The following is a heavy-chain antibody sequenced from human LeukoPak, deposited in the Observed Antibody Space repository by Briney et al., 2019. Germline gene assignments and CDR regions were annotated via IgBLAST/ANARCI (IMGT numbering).Heavy chain of an antibody. J-gene: IGHJ3*02. V-gene: IGHV1-24*01. D-gene: IGHD3-22*01. CDR2: FDPEDGET. CDR3: ARARFIGRNWISVLYDSSGYSAFDI. Sequence: ASVKVSCKVSGYTLTELSMHWVRQAPGKGLEWMGGFDPEDGETIYAQKFQGRVTMTEDTSTDTAYMELSSLRSEDTAVYYCARARFIGRNWISVLYDSSGYSAFDIWGQGTMVTVSS. CDR1: GYTLTELS.